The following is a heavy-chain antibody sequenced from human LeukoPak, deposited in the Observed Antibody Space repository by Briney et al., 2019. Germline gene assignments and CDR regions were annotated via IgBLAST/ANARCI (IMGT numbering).Heavy chain of an antibody. D-gene: IGHD4-23*01. J-gene: IGHJ4*02. Sequence: PGGSLRLSCAASGFTFSSYAMSWVRQSPGKGLEWVSAISGSGGSTYYADSVKGRFTISRDNSKNTLYLQMNSLRAEDTAVYYCARDIRDYGGNLPSDYWGQGTLVTVSS. V-gene: IGHV3-23*01. CDR3: ARDIRDYGGNLPSDY. CDR1: GFTFSSYA. CDR2: ISGSGGST.